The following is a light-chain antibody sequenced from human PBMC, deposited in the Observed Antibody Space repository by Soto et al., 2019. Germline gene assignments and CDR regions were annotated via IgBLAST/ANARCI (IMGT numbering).Light chain of an antibody. Sequence: DIQMTQSPSTLSASVGDRVTITGRASQSISSWLAWYQQKPWKAPKLLIYKASSLDSGVPSRFSGSGSGTEFTLTISSLQPDDFATYYCQHYNSYWTFGQGTKVEIK. J-gene: IGKJ1*01. CDR3: QHYNSYWT. CDR1: QSISSW. V-gene: IGKV1-5*03. CDR2: KAS.